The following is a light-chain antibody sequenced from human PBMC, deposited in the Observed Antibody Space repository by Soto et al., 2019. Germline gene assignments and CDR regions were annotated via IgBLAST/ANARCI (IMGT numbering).Light chain of an antibody. J-gene: IGKJ3*01. CDR3: QQSYTTLFT. CDR1: QSISNY. Sequence: DIQMTQSPSSLSASVGDRVTITCRASQSISNYLNWYQQKPGKAPKLLIYAASSLQSGVPSRFSGSGSGTAFALTISSLQPEEFATYSCQQSYTTLFTFGPGTNVDI. CDR2: AAS. V-gene: IGKV1-39*01.